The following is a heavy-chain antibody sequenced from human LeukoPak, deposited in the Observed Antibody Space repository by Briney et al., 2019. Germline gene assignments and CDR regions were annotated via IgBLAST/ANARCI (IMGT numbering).Heavy chain of an antibody. CDR1: GFTFSSYA. Sequence: PGGSLRLSCAASGFTFSSYAMSWVRQAPGKGLEWVSAISSSGDSTYYADSVKGRFTISRDNSKNTLYLQMNSLRAEDTAVYYCAKDLIYYYDSRGYYSPFDHWGQGTLVTVSS. J-gene: IGHJ4*02. CDR2: ISSSGDST. CDR3: AKDLIYYYDSRGYYSPFDH. V-gene: IGHV3-23*01. D-gene: IGHD3-22*01.